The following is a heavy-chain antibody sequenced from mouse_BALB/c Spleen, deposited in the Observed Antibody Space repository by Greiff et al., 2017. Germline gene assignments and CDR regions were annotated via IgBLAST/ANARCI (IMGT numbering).Heavy chain of an antibody. Sequence: EVQLQQSGAELVKPGASVKLSCTASGFNIKDAYMHWVKQRPEQGLEWIGRIDPANGNTKYDPKFQGKATITADTSSNTAYLQLSSLTSEDTAVYYCAITTDGIFAYWGQGTLVTVSA. J-gene: IGHJ3*01. CDR1: GFNIKDAY. CDR2: IDPANGNT. CDR3: AITTDGIFAY. D-gene: IGHD1-2*01. V-gene: IGHV14-3*02.